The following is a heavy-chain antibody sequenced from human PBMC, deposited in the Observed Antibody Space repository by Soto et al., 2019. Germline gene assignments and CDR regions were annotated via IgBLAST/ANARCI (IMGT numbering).Heavy chain of an antibody. CDR3: AKCRLYCSGGSCRVSYLDY. V-gene: IGHV3-23*01. CDR2: ISGSGGST. D-gene: IGHD2-15*01. J-gene: IGHJ4*02. Sequence: RILKAKGKGLEWVSAISGSGGSTYYADSVKGRFTISRDNSKNTLYLQMNSLRAEDTAVYYCAKCRLYCSGGSCRVSYLDYRGKGTLVTVSS.